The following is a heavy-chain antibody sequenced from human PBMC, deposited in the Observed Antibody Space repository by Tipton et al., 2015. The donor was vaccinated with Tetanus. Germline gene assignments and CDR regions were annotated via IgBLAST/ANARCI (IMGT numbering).Heavy chain of an antibody. Sequence: QSGAEVKKPGASVKVSCKASGYTFTSYGISWVRQAPGQGLEWMGWISAYNGNTNYAQKLQGRVTMTTDTSTSTAYMELRSLRSGDTAVYYCARDSRVMHDSSDYAHNGGRYYPFDDWGQGTMVTVSS. V-gene: IGHV1-18*01. D-gene: IGHD3-22*01. CDR1: GYTFTSYG. CDR2: ISAYNGNT. J-gene: IGHJ3*01. CDR3: ARDSRVMHDSSDYAHNGGRYYPFDD.